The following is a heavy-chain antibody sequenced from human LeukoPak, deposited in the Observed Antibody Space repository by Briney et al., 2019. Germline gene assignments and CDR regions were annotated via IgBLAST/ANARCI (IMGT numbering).Heavy chain of an antibody. D-gene: IGHD6-19*01. CDR3: ARDAGGWGYYFDY. J-gene: IGHJ4*02. CDR1: GFTFSGYG. CDR2: IKQDGSEK. Sequence: GRSLRLSCVASGFTFSGYGMHWVRQAPGKGLEGVANIKQDGSEKYYVDSVKGRFTISRDNAKNSLYLQMNSLRAEDTAVYYCARDAGGWGYYFDYWGQGTLVTVSS. V-gene: IGHV3-7*04.